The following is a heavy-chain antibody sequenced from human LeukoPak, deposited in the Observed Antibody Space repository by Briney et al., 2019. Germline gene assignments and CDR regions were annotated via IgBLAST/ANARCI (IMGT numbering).Heavy chain of an antibody. Sequence: SETLSLTCTVSGGSISGYYWTWIRQPPGKGLEWIGYIYYSGSTNYNPSLKSRVTISVDTSKNQFSLKLSSVTAADTAVYYCARKEQWLPHDAFDIWGQGTMVTVSS. CDR2: IYYSGST. J-gene: IGHJ3*02. D-gene: IGHD6-19*01. V-gene: IGHV4-59*12. CDR3: ARKEQWLPHDAFDI. CDR1: GGSISGYY.